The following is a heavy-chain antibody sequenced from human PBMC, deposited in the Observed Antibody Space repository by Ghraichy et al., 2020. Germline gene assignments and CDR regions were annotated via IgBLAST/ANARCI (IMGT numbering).Heavy chain of an antibody. V-gene: IGHV4-59*08. J-gene: IGHJ3*02. D-gene: IGHD3-10*01. CDR2: IYYSGST. Sequence: SETLSLTCTVSGGSISSYYWSWIRQPPGKGLEWIGYIYYSGSTNYNPSLKSRVTISVDTSKNQFSLKLSSVTAADTAVYYCARHHRAKGFAFDIWGQGTMVTVSS. CDR1: GGSISSYY. CDR3: ARHHRAKGFAFDI.